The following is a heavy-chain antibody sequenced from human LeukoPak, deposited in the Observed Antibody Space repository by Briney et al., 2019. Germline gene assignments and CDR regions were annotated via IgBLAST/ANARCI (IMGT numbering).Heavy chain of an antibody. D-gene: IGHD3-10*01. CDR2: ISGSGGST. CDR1: GFTFSSYG. V-gene: IGHV3-23*01. Sequence: PGGSLRLSCAASGFTFSSYGMSWVRQAPGKGLEWVSAISGSGGSTYYADSVKGRFTISRDNAKKSLYLQMNSLRAEDTAIYYCARERTPKHYYGSGSYDRYFDHWGQGALVTVSS. CDR3: ARERTPKHYYGSGSYDRYFDH. J-gene: IGHJ4*02.